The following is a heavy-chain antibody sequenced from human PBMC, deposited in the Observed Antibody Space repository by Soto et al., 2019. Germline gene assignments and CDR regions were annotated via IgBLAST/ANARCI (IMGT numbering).Heavy chain of an antibody. CDR1: GYTFTSCA. V-gene: IGHV1-3*01. Sequence: ASVKVSCKASGYTFTSCAIQCVRPAPGQRLEWMGWINAGNGNTKYSQKFQGRVTITRDTSASTAYMELSSLRSEDTAVYYCARNMLRGNWFDPWGQGTLVNVPS. J-gene: IGHJ5*02. CDR3: ARNMLRGNWFDP. D-gene: IGHD2-8*01. CDR2: INAGNGNT.